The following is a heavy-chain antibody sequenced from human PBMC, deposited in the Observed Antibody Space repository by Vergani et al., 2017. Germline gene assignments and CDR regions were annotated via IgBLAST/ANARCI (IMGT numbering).Heavy chain of an antibody. V-gene: IGHV4-59*01. CDR3: ARISVAGRVGDNH. J-gene: IGHJ5*02. CDR2: IYYSGST. CDR1: GGSISSYY. Sequence: QVQLQESGPGLVKPSETLSLTCTVSGGSISSYYWSWIRQPPGKGLEWIGYIYYSGSTNYNPALKSRVTISVDTDKNQFSLMLSSMTAADTAVYYCARISVAGRVGDNHWGQGTLVTVSS. D-gene: IGHD6-19*01.